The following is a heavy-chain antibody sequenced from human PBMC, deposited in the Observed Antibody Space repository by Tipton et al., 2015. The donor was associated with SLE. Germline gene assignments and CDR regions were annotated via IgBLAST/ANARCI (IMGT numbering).Heavy chain of an antibody. CDR3: AREFLNPVTTVHYYFDL. V-gene: IGHV4-4*07. D-gene: IGHD4-11*01. J-gene: IGHJ2*01. Sequence: LRLSCTVSGGSISSYYWSWIRQPAGGGLEWIGRIYTNEKTNYNPSLKSRVTMSVDTSKNHFSLKLISVTAADTAVYYCAREFLNPVTTVHYYFDLWGRGTLVTVSS. CDR1: GGSISSYY. CDR2: IYTNEKT.